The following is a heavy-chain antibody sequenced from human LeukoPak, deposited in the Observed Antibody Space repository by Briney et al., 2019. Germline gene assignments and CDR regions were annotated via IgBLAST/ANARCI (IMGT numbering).Heavy chain of an antibody. Sequence: GGSLRLSCAASGFTFSSYGMHWVRQAPGKGLEWVAVIWYDGSNKYYADSVKGRFTISRDNSKNTLYLQMNSLRAEDTAVYYCAKDTSGSYNWFDPWGQGTLATVSS. V-gene: IGHV3-33*06. CDR2: IWYDGSNK. CDR1: GFTFSSYG. D-gene: IGHD6-6*01. CDR3: AKDTSGSYNWFDP. J-gene: IGHJ5*02.